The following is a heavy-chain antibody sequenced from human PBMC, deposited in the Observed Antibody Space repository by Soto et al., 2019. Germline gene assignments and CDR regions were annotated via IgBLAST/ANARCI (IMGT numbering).Heavy chain of an antibody. Sequence: QVHLVQSGAEVRKPGSSVRISCKASGGTVSNYFIGWVRQAPGQGLEWMGGLIPVYGTPSYAQNSQGRVTISADRSTGTTYLELKNLTSEDTAIYYCARGPDGPLVVLVPFDHWGQGTPVTVSS. CDR3: ARGPDGPLVVLVPFDH. J-gene: IGHJ4*02. V-gene: IGHV1-69*06. D-gene: IGHD2-21*01. CDR1: GGTVSNYF. CDR2: LIPVYGTP.